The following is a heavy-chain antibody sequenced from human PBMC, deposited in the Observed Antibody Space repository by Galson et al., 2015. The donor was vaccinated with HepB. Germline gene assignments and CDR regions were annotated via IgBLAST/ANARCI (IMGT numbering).Heavy chain of an antibody. J-gene: IGHJ4*03. V-gene: IGHV3-15*01. Sequence: SLRLSCAASGFIFTNAWMNWVRQAPGKGLEWVGRIKNKAHGETRDYAAIVKGRFTVSRDDSKNTLYLQLSGLTTDDTAMYYCATGEDDHGNWGRVTRVTVTS. CDR2: IKNKAHGETR. CDR3: ATGEDDHGN. CDR1: GFIFTNAW. D-gene: IGHD4-17*01.